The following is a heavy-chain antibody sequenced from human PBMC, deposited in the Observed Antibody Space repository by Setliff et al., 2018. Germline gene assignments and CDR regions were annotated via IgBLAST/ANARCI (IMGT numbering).Heavy chain of an antibody. J-gene: IGHJ2*01. V-gene: IGHV4-4*02. Sequence: SETLSLTCAVSGGSISSSNWWSWVRQPPGKGLEWIGEIYHSGSTNYNPSLKSRVTISIDTSKNQFSLKLNSVTAADTAVYYCASLGMTTMMDWYFDLWGRGTLVTVSS. CDR1: GGSISSSNW. CDR2: IYHSGST. CDR3: ASLGMTTMMDWYFDL. D-gene: IGHD4-4*01.